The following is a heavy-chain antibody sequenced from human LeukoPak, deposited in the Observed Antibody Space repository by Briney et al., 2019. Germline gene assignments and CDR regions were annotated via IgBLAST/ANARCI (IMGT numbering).Heavy chain of an antibody. V-gene: IGHV3-48*01. CDR1: GFAYDHCS. CDR3: VRGGVADGNYFGD. CDR2: ITGDNKA. Sequence: GGSPRLSCVASGFAYDHCSMNWVRQAPGKGLEWLSYITGDNKAYYADSLKGRFVISRDNAKNSVYLQMNSLSVEDTAVYYCVRGGVADGNYFGDWGQGTVVTVSS. D-gene: IGHD3-10*01. J-gene: IGHJ4*02.